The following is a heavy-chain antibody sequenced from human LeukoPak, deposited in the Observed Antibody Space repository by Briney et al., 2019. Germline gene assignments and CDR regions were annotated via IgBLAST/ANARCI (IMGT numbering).Heavy chain of an antibody. Sequence: GGSLRLSWSASGFIFSSYAMHWVRQAPGKGLKYVSAISSNGGSTYYADSVKGRFTISRDNSKNMLYLQMSSLRVEDTAVYYCVRGCSSTSCYGVSGYWGQGTLVTVSS. V-gene: IGHV3-64D*06. CDR3: VRGCSSTSCYGVSGY. CDR1: GFIFSSYA. J-gene: IGHJ4*02. D-gene: IGHD2-2*01. CDR2: ISSNGGST.